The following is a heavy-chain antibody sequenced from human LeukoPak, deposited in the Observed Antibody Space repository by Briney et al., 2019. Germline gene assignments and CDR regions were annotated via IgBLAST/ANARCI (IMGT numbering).Heavy chain of an antibody. J-gene: IGHJ4*02. V-gene: IGHV3-30*03. CDR1: GFTFSSYG. CDR2: ISYDGSNK. CDR3: ARGDY. Sequence: PGGSLRLSCAASGFTFSSYGMHWVRQAPGKGLEWVAVISYDGSNKYYADSVKGRFTISRDNSKTTLYLQINILRADDTAVYYSARGDYWGKGTLVTVSS.